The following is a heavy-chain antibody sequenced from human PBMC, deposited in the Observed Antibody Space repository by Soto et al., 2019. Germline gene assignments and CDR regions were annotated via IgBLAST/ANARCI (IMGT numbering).Heavy chain of an antibody. V-gene: IGHV4-61*05. CDR1: AGSISSSSYY. J-gene: IGHJ6*02. CDR3: ARAYVKPVPDHPGYYGMDV. Sequence: PSETLSLTCSVSAGSISSSSYYWGWIRQPPGKGLEWIGYIYYSGSTNYNPSLKSRVTISVDTSKNQFSLKLSSVTAADTAVYYCARAYVKPVPDHPGYYGMDVWGQGTTVTVSS. CDR2: IYYSGST. D-gene: IGHD3-10*02.